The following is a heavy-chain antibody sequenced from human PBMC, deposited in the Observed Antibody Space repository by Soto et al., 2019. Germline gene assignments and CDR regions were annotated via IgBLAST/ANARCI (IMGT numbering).Heavy chain of an antibody. J-gene: IGHJ6*02. CDR2: IYYTGST. D-gene: IGHD5-18*01. CDR1: GGSISSGDYY. Sequence: SETLSLTCNVSGGSISSGDYYWTCIRQSPGKDLECIGYIYYTGSTFYSPSLKSRVTISLDTSENHFSLDMNSVTAADTAVYFCARVSGHNTGYYSVYFMDVWGQGTTVTVSS. V-gene: IGHV4-30-4*01. CDR3: ARVSGHNTGYYSVYFMDV.